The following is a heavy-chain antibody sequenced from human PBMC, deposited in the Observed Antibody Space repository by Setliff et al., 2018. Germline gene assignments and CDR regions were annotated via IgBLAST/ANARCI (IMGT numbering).Heavy chain of an antibody. D-gene: IGHD1-1*01. Sequence: GASVKVSCKASGYTFTSYGISWVRQAPGQGLEWMGWISTYNGNTNYAQKPKDRVSMTTDTSTSTAYMELRSLRSDDTAVYYCARETRGTSIDYWGQGTLVTVSS. CDR1: GYTFTSYG. CDR2: ISTYNGNT. J-gene: IGHJ4*02. CDR3: ARETRGTSIDY. V-gene: IGHV1-18*01.